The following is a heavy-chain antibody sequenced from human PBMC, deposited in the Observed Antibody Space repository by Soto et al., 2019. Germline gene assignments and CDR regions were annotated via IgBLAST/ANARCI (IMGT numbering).Heavy chain of an antibody. J-gene: IGHJ5*02. D-gene: IGHD5-12*01. CDR1: GGSISSGGYS. CDR2: IYHSGST. V-gene: IGHV4-30-2*01. Sequence: QLQLQESGSGLVKPSQTLSLTCAVSGGSISSGGYSWSWIRQPPGKGLEWIGYIYHSGSTYYNPSLKSRVTISVDRSKNQFSLKLSSVTAADTAVDYCDRVSGYHQSWFDPWGQGTLVTVSS. CDR3: DRVSGYHQSWFDP.